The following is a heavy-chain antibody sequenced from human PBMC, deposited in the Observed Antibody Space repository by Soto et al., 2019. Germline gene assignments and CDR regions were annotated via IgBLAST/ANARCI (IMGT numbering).Heavy chain of an antibody. V-gene: IGHV1-46*01. Sequence: ASVKVSCKASGYTFTSHYMHWVRQAPGQGLEWMGLINPSAGSTSYAQKLQGRVTMTTDTSTSTAYMELRSLRSDDTAVYYCARDQMVTHRWFDPWGQGTLVTVSS. D-gene: IGHD5-18*01. CDR1: GYTFTSHY. J-gene: IGHJ5*02. CDR2: INPSAGST. CDR3: ARDQMVTHRWFDP.